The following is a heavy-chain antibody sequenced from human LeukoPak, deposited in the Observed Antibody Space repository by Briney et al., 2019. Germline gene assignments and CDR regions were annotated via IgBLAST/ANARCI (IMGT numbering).Heavy chain of an antibody. J-gene: IGHJ6*03. V-gene: IGHV3-66*03. D-gene: IGHD2-15*01. CDR2: IYSGTI. CDR3: AKDSRYCSGGSCYYYYYYMDV. CDR1: GFTFSSNS. Sequence: GGSLRLSCTVSGFTFSSNSMSWVRQAPGKGLEWVSFIYSGTIHYSYSVKGRFTISRDNSKNTLCLQMNSLRAEDTAVYYCAKDSRYCSGGSCYYYYYYMDVWGKGTTVTISS.